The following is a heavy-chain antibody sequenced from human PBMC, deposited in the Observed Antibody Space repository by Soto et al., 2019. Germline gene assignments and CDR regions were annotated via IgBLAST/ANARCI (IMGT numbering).Heavy chain of an antibody. Sequence: EVQLLESGGALVPPGGSLRLSCAASGFTFSNHAVNWVRQAPGKGLEWVSTISDSGSTYYADSVKGRLTISRDNSKITLYLQMNSLRAEDTAVYYCARDPGGHYCTSTSCLYFFDHWGQGTLVIVSS. CDR1: GFTFSNHA. V-gene: IGHV3-23*01. CDR3: ARDPGGHYCTSTSCLYFFDH. D-gene: IGHD2-2*01. J-gene: IGHJ4*02. CDR2: ISDSGST.